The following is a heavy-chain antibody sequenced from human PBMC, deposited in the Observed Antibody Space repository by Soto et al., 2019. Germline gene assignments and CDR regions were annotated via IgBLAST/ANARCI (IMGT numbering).Heavy chain of an antibody. J-gene: IGHJ5*02. CDR3: ARDIVGVVAATGDNWFDP. CDR2: IYHSGST. D-gene: IGHD2-15*01. V-gene: IGHV4-38-2*02. Sequence: PSDTLSLTCAVSGHSISSGYYWGWIRQPPGKGLEWIGSIYHSGSTYYNPSLKSRVTISVDTSKNQFSLKLSSVTAADTAVYYCARDIVGVVAATGDNWFDPWGQGTLVTVSS. CDR1: GHSISSGYY.